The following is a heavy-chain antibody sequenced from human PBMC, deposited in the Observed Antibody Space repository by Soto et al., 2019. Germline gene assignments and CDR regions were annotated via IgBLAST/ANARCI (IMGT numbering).Heavy chain of an antibody. CDR3: ASFSGATYGDYGGGINY. CDR2: VHYSGST. D-gene: IGHD4-17*01. CDR1: GGSISGSSYY. V-gene: IGHV4-39*01. J-gene: IGHJ4*02. Sequence: TLSLTCTVSGGSISGSSYYWGWIRQPPGKGLECIGSVHYSGSTDYNPSLKSRVTISVDTSKNQFSLKLTSVTAADTAVYFCASFSGATYGDYGGGINYWGQGTLVTVSS.